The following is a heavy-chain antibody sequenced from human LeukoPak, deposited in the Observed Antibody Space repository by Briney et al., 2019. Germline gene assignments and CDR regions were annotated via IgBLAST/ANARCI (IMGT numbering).Heavy chain of an antibody. V-gene: IGHV3-30*17. CDR1: GFTFSSYA. CDR3: AREVGDCSSTSCYNHYYYMDV. Sequence: PGRSLRLFCGASGFTFSSYAVLGVRESPGKGLEWVAVISYDGSKKYYVDSVKGRFTISRDNSKTTLNLQMKSLRAEDTAVYYCAREVGDCSSTSCYNHYYYMDVGGKGKTVTVTS. CDR2: ISYDGSKK. J-gene: IGHJ6*03. D-gene: IGHD2-2*02.